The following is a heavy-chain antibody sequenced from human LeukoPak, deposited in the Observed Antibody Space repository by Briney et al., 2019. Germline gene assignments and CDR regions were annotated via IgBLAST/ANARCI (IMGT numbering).Heavy chain of an antibody. CDR2: ISGSGGST. V-gene: IGHV3-23*01. CDR1: GFTFSSYA. D-gene: IGHD3-22*01. CDR3: AKDIRWYYYDSSGYFDY. Sequence: GGSLRLSCAASGFTFSSYAMSWVRQAPGKGLEWVSAISGSGGSTYYADPVKGRFAISRDNSKNTLYLQMNSLRAEDTAVYYCAKDIRWYYYDSSGYFDYWGQGTLVTVSS. J-gene: IGHJ4*02.